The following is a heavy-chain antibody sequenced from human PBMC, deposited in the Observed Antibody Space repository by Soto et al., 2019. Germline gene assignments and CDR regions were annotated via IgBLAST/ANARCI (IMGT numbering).Heavy chain of an antibody. CDR1: GGTFSSYT. V-gene: IGHV1-69*02. CDR2: IIPILGIA. J-gene: IGHJ4*02. CDR3: ASFDSSGYQSFDY. D-gene: IGHD3-22*01. Sequence: QVQLVQSGAEVKKPGSSVKVSCKASGGTFSSYTISWVRQAPGQGLEWMGRIIPILGIANYAQKFQGRVTXSXDXXTSTAYMELSSLRSEDTAVYYCASFDSSGYQSFDYWGQGTLVTVSS.